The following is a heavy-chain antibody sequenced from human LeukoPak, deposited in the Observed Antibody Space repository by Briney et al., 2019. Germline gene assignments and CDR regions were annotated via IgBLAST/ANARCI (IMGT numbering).Heavy chain of an antibody. CDR2: IYYSGST. Sequence: SETLSLTCTVSGGSISSYYWSWIRQPPGKGLEWIGYIYYSGSTNYNPSLKSRVTISVDTSKNQFSMKLSSVTAADTAVYYCARHLTGDYFDYWGQGTLVTVSS. D-gene: IGHD1-14*01. CDR3: ARHLTGDYFDY. J-gene: IGHJ4*02. V-gene: IGHV4-59*08. CDR1: GGSISSYY.